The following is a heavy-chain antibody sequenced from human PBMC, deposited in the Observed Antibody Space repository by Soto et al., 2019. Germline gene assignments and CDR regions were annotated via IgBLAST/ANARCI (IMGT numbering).Heavy chain of an antibody. CDR2: IIPILGIA. J-gene: IGHJ4*02. Sequence: KVSCKASGGTFSSYTISWVRQAPGQGLEWMGRIIPILGIANYAQKFQGRVTITADKSTSTAYMELSSLRSEDTAVYYCARAARIAAAGTAIDYWGQGTLVTV. CDR3: ARAARIAAAGTAIDY. D-gene: IGHD6-13*01. V-gene: IGHV1-69*02. CDR1: GGTFSSYT.